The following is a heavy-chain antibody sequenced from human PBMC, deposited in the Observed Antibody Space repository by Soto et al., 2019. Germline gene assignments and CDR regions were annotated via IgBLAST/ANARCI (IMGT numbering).Heavy chain of an antibody. D-gene: IGHD6-13*01. Sequence: SETLSLTCTVSGCSISSSSYYWGWIRQPPGKGLEWIGSIYYSGSTYYNPSLKSRVTISVDTSKNQFSLKLSSVTAADTAVYYCARPGVSKGYMDVWGKGTTVTVSS. CDR3: ARPGVSKGYMDV. CDR2: IYYSGST. J-gene: IGHJ6*03. V-gene: IGHV4-39*01. CDR1: GCSISSSSYY.